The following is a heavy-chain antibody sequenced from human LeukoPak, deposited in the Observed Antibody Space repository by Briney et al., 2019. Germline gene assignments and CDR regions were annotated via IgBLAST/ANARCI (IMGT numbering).Heavy chain of an antibody. D-gene: IGHD6-13*01. J-gene: IGHJ4*02. V-gene: IGHV4-4*07. CDR2: IYTSGST. CDR1: GGSFGIYY. Sequence: NPSETLSLTCTVSGGSFGIYYWTWIRQPAGKGLEWIGRIYTSGSTNYNPSLKSRVTMSVDTSKNQFSLKLSSVTAADTAVYYCARFSSIAAAFDYWGQGTLVTVSS. CDR3: ARFSSIAAAFDY.